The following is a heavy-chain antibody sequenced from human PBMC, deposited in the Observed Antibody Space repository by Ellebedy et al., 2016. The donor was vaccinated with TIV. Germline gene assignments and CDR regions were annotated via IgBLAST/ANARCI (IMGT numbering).Heavy chain of an antibody. J-gene: IGHJ4*02. D-gene: IGHD2-15*01. V-gene: IGHV3-21*06. CDR2: INSDSSNK. CDR1: GFTFRSYG. Sequence: GESLKISCAASGFTFRSYGMHWVRQAPGKGLEWVSSINSDSSNKYYADSVKGRFTVSRDNARNSLSLQMSSLRAEETAVYYCARDGDTKAAATILDYWGQGTLVTVSS. CDR3: ARDGDTKAAATILDY.